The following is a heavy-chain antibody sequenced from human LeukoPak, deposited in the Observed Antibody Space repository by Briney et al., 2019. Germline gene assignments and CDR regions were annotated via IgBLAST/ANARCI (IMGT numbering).Heavy chain of an antibody. CDR3: ATKPPGNYPYDY. J-gene: IGHJ4*02. D-gene: IGHD3-22*01. CDR1: GLTISTSP. CDR2: SGNCGDT. V-gene: IGHV3-23*01. Sequence: GGALVLSCAAAGLTISTSPMNGGRLAPGKRVGWGCTSGNCGDTYYADSVKGRFTISRDNSKSTLCMQMANLRVEHTAVYYCATKPPGNYPYDYWGQGTLVTVSP.